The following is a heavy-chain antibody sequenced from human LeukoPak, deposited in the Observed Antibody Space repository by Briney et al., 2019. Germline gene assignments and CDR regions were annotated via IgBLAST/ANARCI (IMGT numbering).Heavy chain of an antibody. Sequence: PGGSLRLSCAASGFTFSSYEMNWVRQAPGRGLEWVSYISSSGSTIHYADSVKGRFTISRDNAKNSLYLQMNSLRAEDTAVYYCARDSSSYYYYMDVWGKGTTVTVSS. J-gene: IGHJ6*03. CDR2: ISSSGSTI. CDR3: ARDSSSYYYYMDV. CDR1: GFTFSSYE. V-gene: IGHV3-48*03.